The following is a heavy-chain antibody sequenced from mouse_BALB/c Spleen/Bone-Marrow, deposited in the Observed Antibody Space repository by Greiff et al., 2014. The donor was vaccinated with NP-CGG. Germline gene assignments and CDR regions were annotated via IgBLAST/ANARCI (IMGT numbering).Heavy chain of an antibody. CDR1: GYTFTSYW. Sequence: LQQSGSELVRPGASVKLSCKAPGYTFTSYWMHWVKQRPGQGLEWIGNIYPGSGSTNYDEKFKSKATLTVDTSSSTAYMQLSSLTSEDSAVYYCTREGPTGTGGDYWGQGTTLTVSS. CDR2: IYPGSGST. CDR3: TREGPTGTGGDY. J-gene: IGHJ2*01. D-gene: IGHD4-1*02. V-gene: IGHV1S22*01.